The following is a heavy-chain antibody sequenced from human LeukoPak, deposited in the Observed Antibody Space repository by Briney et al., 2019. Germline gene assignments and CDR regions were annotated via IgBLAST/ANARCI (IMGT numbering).Heavy chain of an antibody. J-gene: IGHJ4*02. CDR2: INHSGST. CDR1: GGSFSGYY. V-gene: IGHV4-34*01. Sequence: PSETLSLTCAVYGGSFSGYYWSWIRQPPGKGLEWIGEINHSGSTNYNPSLKSRVTISVDTSKNQFSLKLSSVTAADTAVYYCARVQGIRYFDWLPNYYFDYWGQGTLVTVSS. D-gene: IGHD3-9*01. CDR3: ARVQGIRYFDWLPNYYFDY.